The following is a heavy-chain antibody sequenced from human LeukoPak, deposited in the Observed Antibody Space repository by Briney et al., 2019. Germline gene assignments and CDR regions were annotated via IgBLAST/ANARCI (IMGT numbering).Heavy chain of an antibody. J-gene: IGHJ4*02. Sequence: SETLSLTCTVSGGSISSGDYYWSWIRQPPGKGLEWIGYIYYSGSTYYNPSLKSRVTISVDTSKNQFSLKLSSVTAADTAVYYCARDGGMNCSGSSCYSLDYWGQGTLVTVSS. V-gene: IGHV4-30-4*01. CDR3: ARDGGMNCSGSSCYSLDY. CDR1: GGSISSGDYY. D-gene: IGHD2-15*01. CDR2: IYYSGST.